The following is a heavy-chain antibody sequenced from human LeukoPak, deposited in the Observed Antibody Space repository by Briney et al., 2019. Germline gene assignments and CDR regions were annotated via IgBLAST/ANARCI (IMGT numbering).Heavy chain of an antibody. J-gene: IGHJ4*02. CDR1: GFTFSSYA. Sequence: GGSLRLSCAASGFTFSSYAMSWVRQAPGKGLEWVSAISGSTGNTYYADSVKGRFTISRDNSKNTLYLQMNSLRAEDTAIYYCAKGQGSYYSLAPTYYFDYWGQGTLVTVSS. D-gene: IGHD1-26*01. CDR2: ISGSTGNT. V-gene: IGHV3-23*01. CDR3: AKGQGSYYSLAPTYYFDY.